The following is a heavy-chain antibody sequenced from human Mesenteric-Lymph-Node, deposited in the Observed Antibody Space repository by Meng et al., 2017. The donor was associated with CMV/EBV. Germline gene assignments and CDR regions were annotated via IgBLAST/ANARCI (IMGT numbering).Heavy chain of an antibody. CDR1: GFTFSSYS. V-gene: IGHV3-21*01. J-gene: IGHJ4*02. Sequence: GGSLRLSCAASGFTFSSYSMNWVRQAPGRGLEWVSSISSSSSYIYYADSVKGRFTISRDNAKNSLYLQMNSLRAEDTAVYYCARALEYSSSFFDYWGQGTLVTVSS. D-gene: IGHD6-6*01. CDR3: ARALEYSSSFFDY. CDR2: ISSSSSYI.